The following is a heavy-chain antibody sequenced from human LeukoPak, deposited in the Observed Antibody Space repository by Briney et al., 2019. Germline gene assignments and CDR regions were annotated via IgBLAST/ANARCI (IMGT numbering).Heavy chain of an antibody. V-gene: IGHV3-30-3*01. D-gene: IGHD1-14*01. Sequence: GGSLRLSCAVSGFTFTIYAVHWVRQAPGKGLEWVAVTDGSNKYYADSVKGRFTISSDNSKNTLYLQMSSLRGEDTAVYYCAKDLIAGPPDYFDYWGQGTLVTVSS. CDR1: GFTFTIYA. CDR2: TDGSNK. J-gene: IGHJ4*02. CDR3: AKDLIAGPPDYFDY.